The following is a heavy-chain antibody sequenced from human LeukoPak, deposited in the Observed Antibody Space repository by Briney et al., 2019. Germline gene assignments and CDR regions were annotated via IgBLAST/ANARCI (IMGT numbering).Heavy chain of an antibody. CDR1: GFTFSSYW. CDR3: ARDQSDSSGYYYFDY. V-gene: IGHV3-7*01. D-gene: IGHD3-22*01. CDR2: IKQDGSEK. J-gene: IGHJ4*02. Sequence: GGPLRLSCAASGFTFSSYWMTWIRQAPGKGLEWVANIKQDGSEKYYVDSVKGRFTISRDNAKNSLYLQMNSLRAEDTAVYYCARDQSDSSGYYYFDYWGQGTLVTVSS.